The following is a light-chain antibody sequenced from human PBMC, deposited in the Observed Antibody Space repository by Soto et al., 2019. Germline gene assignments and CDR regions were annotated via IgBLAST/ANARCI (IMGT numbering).Light chain of an antibody. CDR1: SSNIGSNY. CDR3: AAWDDSLSGPV. CDR2: SNN. V-gene: IGLV1-47*02. Sequence: QSVLTQPPSASGTPGQRVTISCSGSSSNIGSNYVYWYQQLPGTAPKLLIYSNNQRPSGVPYRFSGSNSGTSASLAISGLRSEDEADYYCAAWDDSLSGPVFGGGTKLTVL. J-gene: IGLJ3*02.